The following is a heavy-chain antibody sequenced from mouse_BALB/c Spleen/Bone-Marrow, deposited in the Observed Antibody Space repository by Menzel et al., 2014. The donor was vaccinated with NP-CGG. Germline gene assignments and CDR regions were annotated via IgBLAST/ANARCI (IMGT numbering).Heavy chain of an antibody. D-gene: IGHD1-1*01. J-gene: IGHJ4*01. CDR3: TRWGTTVVAYYAMDY. CDR1: GYTFTSYW. V-gene: IGHV1S127*01. Sequence: QVHVKQSGAELVKPGASVKMSCKASGYTFTSYWMHWVKRRPGQGLEWIGVIDPSDSYTSYNQKFKGKATLTVDTSSSTAYMQLSSLTSEDSAVYYCTRWGTTVVAYYAMDYWGQGTSVTVSS. CDR2: IDPSDSYT.